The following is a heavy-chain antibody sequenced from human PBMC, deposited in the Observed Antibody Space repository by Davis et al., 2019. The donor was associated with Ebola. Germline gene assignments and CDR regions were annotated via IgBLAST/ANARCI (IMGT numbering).Heavy chain of an antibody. V-gene: IGHV6-1*01. D-gene: IGHD2-15*01. CDR3: ARDPHCSGGSCFGMDV. CDR1: GDSVSSNSAA. Sequence: SQTLSLTCAISGDSVSSNSAAWNWIRQSPSRGLEWLGRTYYRSKWYNDYAVSVKSRITINPDTSKNQFSLQLNSVTPEDTAVYYCARDPHCSGGSCFGMDVWGQGTTVTVSS. CDR2: TYYRSKWYN. J-gene: IGHJ6*02.